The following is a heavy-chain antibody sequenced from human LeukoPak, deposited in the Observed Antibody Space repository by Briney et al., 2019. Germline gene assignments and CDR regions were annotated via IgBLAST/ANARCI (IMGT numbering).Heavy chain of an antibody. CDR2: TYYRSKWYN. Sequence: SQTLSLTCAISGDSVSSNSAAWNWIRHSPSRGLEWLARTYYRSKWYNDYAASVKSRITINPDTSKNQFSLQLNSVTPDDTAVYYCARDGATADWYFDLWGRGTLVTVSS. J-gene: IGHJ2*01. D-gene: IGHD5-12*01. CDR3: ARDGATADWYFDL. V-gene: IGHV6-1*01. CDR1: GDSVSSNSAA.